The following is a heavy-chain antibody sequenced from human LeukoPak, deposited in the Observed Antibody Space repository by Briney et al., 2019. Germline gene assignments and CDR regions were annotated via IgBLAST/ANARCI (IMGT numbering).Heavy chain of an antibody. CDR2: TTSSSSYI. Sequence: GGSLRLSCAASGFTFDDYGMSWVRQAPGKGLEWVSSTTSSSSYIYYADSVKGRFTISRDNAKNSLYLQMNSLRAEDTAVYYCARDVYSSGWYSGAYYYYMDVWGKGTTVTVSS. J-gene: IGHJ6*03. D-gene: IGHD6-19*01. CDR3: ARDVYSSGWYSGAYYYYMDV. CDR1: GFTFDDYG. V-gene: IGHV3-21*01.